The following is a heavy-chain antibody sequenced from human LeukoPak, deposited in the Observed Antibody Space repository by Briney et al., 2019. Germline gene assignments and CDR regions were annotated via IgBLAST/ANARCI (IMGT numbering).Heavy chain of an antibody. J-gene: IGHJ3*01. V-gene: IGHV3-48*03. CDR1: GFTFSSYE. Sequence: QPGGSLRLSCAASGFTFSSYEMNWVRQAPGKGLEWASYITRSSSTIYYADSVKGRFTISRDNDKNLLYLQMNSLRVEDTALYYCARDKTPYCGRDCYAFDVWGQGTMVTVSS. CDR2: ITRSSSTI. D-gene: IGHD2-21*02. CDR3: ARDKTPYCGRDCYAFDV.